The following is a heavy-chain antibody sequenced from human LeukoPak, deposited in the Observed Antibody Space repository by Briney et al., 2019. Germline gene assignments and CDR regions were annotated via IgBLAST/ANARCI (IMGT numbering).Heavy chain of an antibody. D-gene: IGHD1-1*01. CDR1: GGSISSGGYY. CDR2: IYYSGST. V-gene: IGHV4-31*03. Sequence: SETLSLTGTVSGGSISSGGYYWSWIRQHPGKGLEWIGYIYYSGSTYYNPSLESRVTISVDTSKNQFSLKLSSVTAADTAVYYCARAGATGTLYWGQGTLVTVSS. CDR3: ARAGATGTLY. J-gene: IGHJ4*02.